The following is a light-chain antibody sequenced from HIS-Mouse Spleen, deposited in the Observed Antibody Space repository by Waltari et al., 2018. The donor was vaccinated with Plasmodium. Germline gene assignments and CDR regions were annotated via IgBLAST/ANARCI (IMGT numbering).Light chain of an antibody. J-gene: IGLJ3*02. CDR1: SSDVGGYNY. CDR2: DVS. Sequence: QSALTQPRSVSGSPGQSVTISCTGTSSDVGGYNYVSWYQQHPGKAPKLRIYDVSKRASGVHDRFAGSKSGNAASLTISGLQAEDEADYYCCSYAGSYTWVFGGGTKLTVL. V-gene: IGLV2-11*01. CDR3: CSYAGSYTWV.